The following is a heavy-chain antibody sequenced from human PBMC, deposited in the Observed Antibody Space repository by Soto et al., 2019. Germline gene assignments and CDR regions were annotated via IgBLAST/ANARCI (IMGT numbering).Heavy chain of an antibody. V-gene: IGHV3-48*01. CDR3: ARVPDLDYCSRTSCLYYFDY. CDR2: ISSSSDSI. D-gene: IGHD2-2*01. CDR1: GFTFSSYS. Sequence: GGSLRLSCSASGFTFSSYSMNWVRQAPGKGLEGVSSISSSSDSIYYADSVKGRFTISRDNSRNSLYLQVNSLRAEDTSVYYCARVPDLDYCSRTSCLYYFDYWGQGALVTVSS. J-gene: IGHJ4*02.